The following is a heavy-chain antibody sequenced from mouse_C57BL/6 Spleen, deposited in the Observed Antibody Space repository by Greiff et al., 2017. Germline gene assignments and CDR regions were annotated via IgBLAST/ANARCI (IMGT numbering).Heavy chain of an antibody. CDR1: GYSFTGYY. D-gene: IGHD2-1*01. V-gene: IGHV1-42*01. J-gene: IGHJ4*01. CDR2: INPSTGGT. CDR3: AYGNYGGDAMDY. Sequence: EVQLQQSGPELVKPGASVKISCKASGYSFTGYYMNWVKQSPEKSLEWIGEINPSTGGTTSNQKFKAKATLTVDKSSSTAYMQLKSLTSEDSAVYYCAYGNYGGDAMDYWGQGTSVTVSS.